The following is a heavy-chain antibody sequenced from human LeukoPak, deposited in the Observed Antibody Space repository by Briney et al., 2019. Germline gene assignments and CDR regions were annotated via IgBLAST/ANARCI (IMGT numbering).Heavy chain of an antibody. V-gene: IGHV3-7*03. CDR1: GFIFSAYW. Sequence: PGGSLRLSCAASGFIFSAYWMSWVRQAPGKGLEWVAYIKKDGSEKYYVDSVEGRFTISRDNAKNSLFLQMNSLRAEDTAVYYCARSLAAALDYWGQGTLVTVSS. CDR3: ARSLAAALDY. CDR2: IKKDGSEK. D-gene: IGHD6-13*01. J-gene: IGHJ4*02.